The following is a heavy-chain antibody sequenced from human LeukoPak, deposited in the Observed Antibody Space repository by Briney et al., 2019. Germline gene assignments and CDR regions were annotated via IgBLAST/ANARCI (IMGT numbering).Heavy chain of an antibody. V-gene: IGHV4-30-4*08. CDR3: ARWLLQYYFDY. D-gene: IGHD1-26*01. J-gene: IGHJ4*02. CDR2: IYYSGST. Sequence: SETLSLTCTVSGGSISSGDYYWSWIRQPPGKGLEWIEYIYYSGSTYYNPSLKSRVTISVDTSKNQFSLKLSSVTAADTAVYYCARWLLQYYFDYWGQGTLVTVSS. CDR1: GGSISSGDYY.